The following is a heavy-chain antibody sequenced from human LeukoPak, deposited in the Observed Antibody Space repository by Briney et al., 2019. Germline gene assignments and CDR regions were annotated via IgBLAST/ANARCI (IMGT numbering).Heavy chain of an antibody. CDR2: ISYDGSNK. CDR3: ARGLVPYDSSGYYID. Sequence: PGGSLRLSCAASGFTFSSYAMHWVRQAPGKGLEWVAVISYDGSNKYYADSVTGRFTISRDNSKNTLYLQMNSLRAEDTAVYYCARGLVPYDSSGYYIDWGQGTLVTVSS. CDR1: GFTFSSYA. J-gene: IGHJ4*02. D-gene: IGHD3-22*01. V-gene: IGHV3-30*04.